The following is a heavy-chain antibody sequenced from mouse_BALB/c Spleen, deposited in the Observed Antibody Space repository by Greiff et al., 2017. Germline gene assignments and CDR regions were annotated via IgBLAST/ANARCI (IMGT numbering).Heavy chain of an antibody. Sequence: VQLQESGAELMKPGASVKISCKATGYTFSSYWIGWVKQRPGHGLEWIGEILPGSGSTNYNEKFKGKATFTADTSSNTAYMQLSSLTSEDSAVYYCARKGISFAYWGQGTLVTVSA. CDR1: GYTFSSYW. CDR3: ARKGISFAY. V-gene: IGHV1-9*01. J-gene: IGHJ3*01. CDR2: ILPGSGST.